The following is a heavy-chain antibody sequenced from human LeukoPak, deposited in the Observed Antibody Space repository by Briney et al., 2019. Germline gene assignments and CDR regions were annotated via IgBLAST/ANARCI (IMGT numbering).Heavy chain of an antibody. J-gene: IGHJ6*03. D-gene: IGHD2-2*02. CDR2: ISWDGGST. CDR3: AKDFGYCSSTSCYRYYYYMDV. CDR1: GFTFDDYA. V-gene: IGHV3-43D*04. Sequence: GGSLRLSCAASGFTFDDYAMHWVRQAPGKGLEWVSIISWDGGSTYYADSVKGRFTISRDNSKNSLYLQMNSLRAEDTALYYCAKDFGYCSSTSCYRYYYYMDVWGKGTTVTVSS.